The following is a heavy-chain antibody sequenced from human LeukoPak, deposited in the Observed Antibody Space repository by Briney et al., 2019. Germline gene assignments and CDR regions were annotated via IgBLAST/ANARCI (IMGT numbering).Heavy chain of an antibody. J-gene: IGHJ4*02. V-gene: IGHV4-4*07. CDR3: ARDSQSRGAFDY. Sequence: SETLSLTCTVSGAPIRNYYWSWIRQPAGKGLEWIGRIYSSGSTNYNPSLKSRVTMSVDTSKNQFSLKLSSVTAADTAVYYCARDSQSRGAFDYWGQGTLVTVSS. CDR2: IYSSGST. CDR1: GAPIRNYY. D-gene: IGHD4-17*01.